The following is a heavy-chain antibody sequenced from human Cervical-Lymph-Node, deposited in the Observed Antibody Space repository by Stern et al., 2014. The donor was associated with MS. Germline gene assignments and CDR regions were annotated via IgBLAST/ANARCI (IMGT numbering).Heavy chain of an antibody. J-gene: IGHJ4*02. CDR3: VTGTSYNWDYFNF. Sequence: VQLVESGGGVVQPGRSLRLSCAASGFTFRSYAMHWVRQAPGKGLEWVAVISFDGSEKYYADSVKGRFTISRDNSKNMMHLQMNSLRPEDTAVYYSVTGTSYNWDYFNFWGQGTLVTVSS. D-gene: IGHD1-20*01. V-gene: IGHV3-30*03. CDR1: GFTFRSYA. CDR2: ISFDGSEK.